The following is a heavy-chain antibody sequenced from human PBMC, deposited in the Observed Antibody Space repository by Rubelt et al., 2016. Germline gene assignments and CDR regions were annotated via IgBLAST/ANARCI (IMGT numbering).Heavy chain of an antibody. CDR3: ARDLGRSGYASCSDY. Sequence: QLQLQESGPGLVQPSETLSLTCTVSGGSISSNSYYWGWIRQPPGKGLEWIGSIYYRGSTYYNPSLKSRVTISADTSKNQFSLKLSSVTAADTAVYYCARDLGRSGYASCSDYWGRGTLVTVSS. D-gene: IGHD5-12*01. J-gene: IGHJ4*02. V-gene: IGHV4-39*07. CDR2: IYYRGST. CDR1: GGSISSNSYY.